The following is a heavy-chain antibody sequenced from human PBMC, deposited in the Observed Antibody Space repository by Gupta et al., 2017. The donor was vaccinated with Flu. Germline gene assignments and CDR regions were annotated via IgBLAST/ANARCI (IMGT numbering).Heavy chain of an antibody. Sequence: TISRDNAKNSLYLQMNSLRAEDTAVYYCARMAMVRGGPDAFDIWGQGTMVTVSS. CDR3: ARMAMVRGGPDAFDI. J-gene: IGHJ3*02. D-gene: IGHD3-10*01. V-gene: IGHV3-11*03.